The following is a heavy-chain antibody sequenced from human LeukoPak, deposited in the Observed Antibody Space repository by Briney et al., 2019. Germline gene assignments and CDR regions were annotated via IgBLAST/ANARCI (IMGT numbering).Heavy chain of an antibody. CDR1: GFTFGDYA. CDR3: AREHQLLVGIYYYYGMDV. CDR2: ISSSSSYI. V-gene: IGHV3-21*01. J-gene: IGHJ6*02. Sequence: PGRSLRLSCTASGFTFGDYAMSWVRQAPGKGLEWVSSISSSSSYIYYADSVKGRFTISRDNAKNSLYLQMNSLRAEDTAVYYCAREHQLLVGIYYYYGMDVWGQGTTVTVSS. D-gene: IGHD2-2*01.